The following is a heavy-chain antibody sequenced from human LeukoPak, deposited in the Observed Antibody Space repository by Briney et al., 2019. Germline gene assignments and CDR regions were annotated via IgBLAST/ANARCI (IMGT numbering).Heavy chain of an antibody. Sequence: GGSLRLSCAASEFTFSSYAMSWVRQAPGKGLEWVTTISGSGGNTYYADSVKGRFSFSRDNSKNTLYLQMNSLRAEDTAVYYCAKRGGVAGSAPFDYWGQGTLVTVSS. CDR2: ISGSGGNT. CDR1: EFTFSSYA. V-gene: IGHV3-23*01. CDR3: AKRGGVAGSAPFDY. J-gene: IGHJ4*02. D-gene: IGHD6-19*01.